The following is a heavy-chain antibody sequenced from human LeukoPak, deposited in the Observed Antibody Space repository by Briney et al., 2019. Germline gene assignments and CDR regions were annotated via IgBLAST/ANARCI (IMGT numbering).Heavy chain of an antibody. CDR3: AKDHSLYYGSGSRLFDY. J-gene: IGHJ4*02. D-gene: IGHD3-10*01. CDR1: GFIFDDYA. V-gene: IGHV3-9*01. Sequence: GGSLRLSCAVSGFIFDDYAMHWVRQAPGKGLEWVSGISWNSGSIGYADSVKGRFTISRDNAKNSLYLQMNSLRAEDTALYYCAKDHSLYYGSGSRLFDYWGQGTLVTVSS. CDR2: ISWNSGSI.